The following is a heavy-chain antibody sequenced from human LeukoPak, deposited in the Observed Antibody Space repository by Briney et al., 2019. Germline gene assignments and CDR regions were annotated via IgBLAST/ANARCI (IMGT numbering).Heavy chain of an antibody. V-gene: IGHV3-23*01. Sequence: GSLSLSCAVSGITLSNYGMSWVRQAPGKGLEWVSGISGSGGNTYYADSVKGRFTISRDNSKNTLYLQMKSLRAEDTAVYFCAKRGVVIRVILVGFHKEAYYFDSWGQGALVTVSS. CDR3: AKRGVVIRVILVGFHKEAYYFDS. CDR2: ISGSGGNT. J-gene: IGHJ4*02. CDR1: GITLSNYG. D-gene: IGHD3-22*01.